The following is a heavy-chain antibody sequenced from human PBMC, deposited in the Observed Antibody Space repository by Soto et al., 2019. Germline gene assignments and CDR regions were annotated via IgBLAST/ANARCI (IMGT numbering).Heavy chain of an antibody. D-gene: IGHD4-17*01. CDR2: INPNSGGT. CDR1: GYTFTGYY. V-gene: IGHV1-2*04. CDR3: ERALEPYGDYGVDY. J-gene: IGHJ4*02. Sequence: ASVKVSCKASGYTFTGYYMHWVRQAPGQGLEWMGWINPNSGGTNYAQKFQGWVTMTRDTSISTAYMELSRLRSDDTAVYYCERALEPYGDYGVDYWGQGTLVNVSS.